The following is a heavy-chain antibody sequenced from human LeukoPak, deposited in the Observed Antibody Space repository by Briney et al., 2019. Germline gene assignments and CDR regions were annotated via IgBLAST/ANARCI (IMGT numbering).Heavy chain of an antibody. CDR1: GGTFSSYA. V-gene: IGHV1-69*04. D-gene: IGHD2-2*01. CDR2: IIPILGIA. J-gene: IGHJ6*02. Sequence: SVKVSCKASGGTFSSYAISWVRQAPGQGLEWMGRIIPILGIANYAQKFQGRVTITADKSTSTAYMELSSLRSEDTAVYYCARAGYCSSTSCQGPRYYYYGMDVWGQGTTVTVSS. CDR3: ARAGYCSSTSCQGPRYYYYGMDV.